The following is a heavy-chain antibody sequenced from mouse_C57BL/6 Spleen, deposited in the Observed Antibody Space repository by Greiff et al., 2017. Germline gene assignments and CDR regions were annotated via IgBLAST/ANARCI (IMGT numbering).Heavy chain of an antibody. CDR3: AISYGSSYDAMDY. D-gene: IGHD1-1*01. V-gene: IGHV1-74*01. CDR1: GYTFTSYW. Sequence: QVQLKQPGAELVKPGASVKVSCKASGYTFTSYWMHWVKQRPGQGLEWIGRIHPSDSDTNYNQKFKGKATLTVDKSSSTAYMQLSSLTSEDSAVYYCAISYGSSYDAMDYWGQGTSVTVSS. CDR2: IHPSDSDT. J-gene: IGHJ4*01.